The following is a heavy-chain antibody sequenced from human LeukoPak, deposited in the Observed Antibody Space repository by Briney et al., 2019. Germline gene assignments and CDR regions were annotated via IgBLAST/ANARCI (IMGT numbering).Heavy chain of an antibody. J-gene: IGHJ4*01. CDR1: GFSISDYW. Sequence: PGGSLRLSCAASGFSISDYWMNWVRLVPGKGLEWVANINEDGTIQDYVASVRGRFTISRNNAKNSLYLQMNSLGAEDTAVYYCASRESSMARSHWGYGTLVTVSS. D-gene: IGHD3-10*01. V-gene: IGHV3-7*01. CDR2: INEDGTIQ. CDR3: ASRESSMARSH.